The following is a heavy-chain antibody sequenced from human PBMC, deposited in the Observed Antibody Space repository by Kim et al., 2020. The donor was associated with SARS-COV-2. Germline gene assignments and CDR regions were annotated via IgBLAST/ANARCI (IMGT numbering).Heavy chain of an antibody. J-gene: IGHJ6*02. CDR3: VRDGDTFTNFWSHYRNYYCMHV. D-gene: IGHD3-3*01. V-gene: IGHV3-7*03. CDR2: IKQDESEK. Sequence: GGSLRLSCAASGFMFRNYWMSWVRQAPGKGLEWVADIKQDESEKYYVDSVKGRFTISRDNAKNSLYLEMNGLRAEDSAVYFCVRDGDTFTNFWSHYRNYYCMHVWGQGSTVTVSS. CDR1: GFMFRNYW.